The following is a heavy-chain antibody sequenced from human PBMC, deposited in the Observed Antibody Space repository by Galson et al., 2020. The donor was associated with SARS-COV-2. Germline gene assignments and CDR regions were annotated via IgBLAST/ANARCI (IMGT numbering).Heavy chain of an antibody. CDR2: VNHSGTT. V-gene: IGHV4-34*01. Sequence: SQASETLSLTCAVYGGSFSAYYWSWIRQPPGKGLEWIGEVNHSGTTHYNPSLKSRVTISVDTSKKQLSLRLSSVTAADTAVYFCAKGWPHSDWGQGPLVTVAS. D-gene: IGHD5-12*01. CDR3: AKGWPHSD. J-gene: IGHJ4*02. CDR1: GGSFSAYY.